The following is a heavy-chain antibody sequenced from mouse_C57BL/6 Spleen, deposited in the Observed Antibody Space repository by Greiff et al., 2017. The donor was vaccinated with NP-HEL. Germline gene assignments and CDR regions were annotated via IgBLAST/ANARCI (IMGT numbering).Heavy chain of an antibody. D-gene: IGHD1-2*01. CDR3: ARDEITTAYYFDY. V-gene: IGHV1-82*01. CDR1: GYAFSSSW. J-gene: IGHJ2*01. CDR2: IYPGDGDT. Sequence: VQLQQSGPELVKPGASVKISCKASGYAFSSSWMNWVKQRPGKGLEWIGRIYPGDGDTNYNGKFKGKATLTADKSSSTAYMQLSSLTSEDSAVYFCARDEITTAYYFDYWGQGTTLTVSS.